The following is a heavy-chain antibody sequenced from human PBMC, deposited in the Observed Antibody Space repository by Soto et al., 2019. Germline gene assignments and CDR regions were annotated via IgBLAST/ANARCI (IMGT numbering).Heavy chain of an antibody. Sequence: QVQLVESGGGVVEPGRSLRLSCAASGFTFSSYGMHWVRQAPGQGLAWVAVISYDGSNKYYADSVKGRFTISRDNSKNALYVKMNSRRAEDTAVYYCAKDRRYSSSWSLYLGYYGMDVWGPGSTVTVSS. J-gene: IGHJ6*02. CDR3: AKDRRYSSSWSLYLGYYGMDV. CDR2: ISYDGSNK. D-gene: IGHD6-13*01. V-gene: IGHV3-30*18. CDR1: GFTFSSYG.